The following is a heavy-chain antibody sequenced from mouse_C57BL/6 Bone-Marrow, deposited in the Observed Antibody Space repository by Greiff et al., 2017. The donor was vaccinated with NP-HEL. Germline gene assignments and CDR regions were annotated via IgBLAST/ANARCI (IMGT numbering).Heavy chain of an antibody. V-gene: IGHV5-6*02. CDR2: ISSGGSYT. CDR3: ARRGEYFDV. J-gene: IGHJ1*03. Sequence: EVKLMESGGDLVKPGGSLKLSCAASGFTFSSYGMSWVRQTPDKRLEWVATISSGGSYTYYPDSVKGRFTISRDNAKNTLYLQMSSLKSEDTAMYYCARRGEYFDVWGTGTTVTVSS. CDR1: GFTFSSYG.